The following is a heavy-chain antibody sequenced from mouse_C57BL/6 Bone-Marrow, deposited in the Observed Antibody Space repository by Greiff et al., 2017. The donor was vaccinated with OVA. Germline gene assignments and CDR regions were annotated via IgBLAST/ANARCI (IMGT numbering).Heavy chain of an antibody. CDR2: IDPENGDT. J-gene: IGHJ2*01. D-gene: IGHD1-1*01. CDR1: GFNIKDDY. Sequence: EVKLEESGAELVRPGASVKLSCTASGFNIKDDYMHWVKQRPEQGLEWIGWIDPENGDTEYASKFQGKATITADTSSNTAYLQLSSLTSEDTAVYYCTAPHTDYFDDWGQGTTLTVSS. V-gene: IGHV14-4*01. CDR3: TAPHTDYFDD.